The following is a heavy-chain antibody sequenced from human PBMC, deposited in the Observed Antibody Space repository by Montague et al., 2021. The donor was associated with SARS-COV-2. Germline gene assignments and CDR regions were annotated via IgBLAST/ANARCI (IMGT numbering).Heavy chain of an antibody. J-gene: IGHJ4*02. Sequence: SETLSLTCTVSGGSISSNYWNWIRQPPGRGLEWIGYIYYSGSTNYNPSLESRVTISADTSKNHFSLKLRSVTAADTARYYCARAQNICFIANCVNYFDLWGLGALVTVSS. CDR2: IYYSGST. D-gene: IGHD2-15*01. V-gene: IGHV4-59*01. CDR1: GGSISSNY. CDR3: ARAQNICFIANCVNYFDL.